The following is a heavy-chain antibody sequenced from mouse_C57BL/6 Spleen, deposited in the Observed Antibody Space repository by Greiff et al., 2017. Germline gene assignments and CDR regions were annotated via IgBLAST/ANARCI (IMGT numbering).Heavy chain of an antibody. CDR2: IDPETGGT. V-gene: IGHV1-15*01. CDR3: TRSRLGGNLFDY. D-gene: IGHD1-1*02. J-gene: IGHJ2*01. Sequence: QVQLQQSGAELVRPGASVTLSCKASGYTFTDYEMHWVKQTPVHGLEWIGAIDPETGGTAYNQKFKGKAILTADKSSSTAYMELRSLTSEDSAVYYCTRSRLGGNLFDYWGQGTTLTVSS. CDR1: GYTFTDYE.